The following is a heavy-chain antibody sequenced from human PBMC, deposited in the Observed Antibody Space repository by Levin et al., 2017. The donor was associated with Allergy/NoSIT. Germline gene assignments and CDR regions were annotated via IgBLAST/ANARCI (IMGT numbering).Heavy chain of an antibody. Sequence: GGSLRLSCAASGFSFSSCWMSWVRQAPGKGLEWVANIKEDGSEEYYADSLKGRFTISRDNAKNSLYLQVGSLGAEDTAVYYCARAGRRGYDGRYYYMDVWGKGTTVTVSS. CDR2: IKEDGSEE. CDR1: GFSFSSCW. CDR3: ARAGRRGYDGRYYYMDV. D-gene: IGHD5-12*01. V-gene: IGHV3-7*04. J-gene: IGHJ6*03.